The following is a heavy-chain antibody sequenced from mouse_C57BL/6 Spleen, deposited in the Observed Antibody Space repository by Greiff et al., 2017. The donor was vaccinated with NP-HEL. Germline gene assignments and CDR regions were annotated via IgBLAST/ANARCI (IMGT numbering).Heavy chain of an antibody. J-gene: IGHJ3*01. V-gene: IGHV10-1*01. D-gene: IGHD2-4*01. CDR1: GFSFNTYA. CDR3: VRQYYDSYFAY. CDR2: IRSKSNNYAT. Sequence: EVQLVESGGGLVQPKGSLKLSCAASGFSFNTYAMNWVRQAPGKGLEWVARIRSKSNNYATYCADSVKDRFTISRDDSESMLYLQMNNLKTEDTAMYYCVRQYYDSYFAYWGKGTLVTVSA.